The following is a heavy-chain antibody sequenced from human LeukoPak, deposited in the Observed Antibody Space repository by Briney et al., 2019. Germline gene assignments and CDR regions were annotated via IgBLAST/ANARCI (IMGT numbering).Heavy chain of an antibody. CDR3: ARDHLPPGGSGSYYIPVY. V-gene: IGHV1-2*02. CDR1: GYTFTGYY. J-gene: IGHJ4*02. Sequence: ASVKVSCKASGYTFTGYYMRWVRQAPGQGLEWMGWINPNSGGTNYAQKFQGRVTMTRDTSISTAYMELSRLRSDDTAVYYCARDHLPPGGSGSYYIPVYWGQGTLVTVSS. CDR2: INPNSGGT. D-gene: IGHD3-10*01.